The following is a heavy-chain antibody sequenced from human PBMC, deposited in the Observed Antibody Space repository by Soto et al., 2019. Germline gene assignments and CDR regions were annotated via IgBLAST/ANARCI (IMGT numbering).Heavy chain of an antibody. V-gene: IGHV4-61*01. CDR1: GGSFSDKTYY. Sequence: ETLSLTCSVSGGSFSDKTYYWSWIRQPPGKRLEWIGYVYYSGTTNYNPSLKSRVTISVDLSKNRFSLRLSSVTTADTALYYCARTTAVPNTLRSRYFFDYWGQGTLVTVSS. CDR2: VYYSGTT. CDR3: ARTTAVPNTLRSRYFFDY. D-gene: IGHD4-17*01. J-gene: IGHJ4*02.